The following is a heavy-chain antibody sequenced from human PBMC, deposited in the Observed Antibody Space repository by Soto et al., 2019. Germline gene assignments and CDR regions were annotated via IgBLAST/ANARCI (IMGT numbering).Heavy chain of an antibody. Sequence: QVQLVQSGAEVKKPGASVKVSCKASGYTFTSYGISWVRQAPGQGLEWMGWISAYNGNTNYAQKLQGRVTMTTDTSTSTGYMELRSLRSDDTAVYYCARDWGYDSSGQYHDYWGQGTLVTVSS. CDR1: GYTFTSYG. CDR3: ARDWGYDSSGQYHDY. CDR2: ISAYNGNT. J-gene: IGHJ4*02. D-gene: IGHD3-22*01. V-gene: IGHV1-18*01.